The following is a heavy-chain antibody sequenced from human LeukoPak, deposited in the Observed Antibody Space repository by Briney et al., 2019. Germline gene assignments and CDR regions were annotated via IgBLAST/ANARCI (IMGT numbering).Heavy chain of an antibody. CDR3: ARDEGLSYYDSSGYVTAPNWFDP. D-gene: IGHD3-22*01. J-gene: IGHJ5*02. V-gene: IGHV1-3*01. CDR2: INAGNGNT. CDR1: GYTFTSYA. Sequence: ASVKVSCKASGYTFTSYAMHWVRQAPGQRLEWMGWINAGNGNTKYSQKFQGRVTITRDTSASTAYMELSSLRSEDTAVYYCARDEGLSYYDSSGYVTAPNWFDPWGQGTLVTVSS.